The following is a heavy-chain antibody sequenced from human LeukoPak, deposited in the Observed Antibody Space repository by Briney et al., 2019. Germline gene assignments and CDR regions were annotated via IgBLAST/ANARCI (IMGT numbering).Heavy chain of an antibody. Sequence: PGGSMRLSCADSGFTFSSYAMSWVRQAPGKGLEWVSAISGSGGSTYYADSVKGRFTISRDNSKNTLYLQMNSLRAEDTAVYYCAKKREIAVAADFDYWGQGTLVTVSS. V-gene: IGHV3-23*01. J-gene: IGHJ4*02. CDR1: GFTFSSYA. CDR3: AKKREIAVAADFDY. CDR2: ISGSGGST. D-gene: IGHD6-19*01.